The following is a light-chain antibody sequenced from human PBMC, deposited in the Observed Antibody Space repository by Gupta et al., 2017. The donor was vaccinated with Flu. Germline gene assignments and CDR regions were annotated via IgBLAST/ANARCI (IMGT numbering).Light chain of an antibody. V-gene: IGLV1-40*01. CDR1: SSDIGAGYG. CDR2: ENK. J-gene: IGLJ1*01. CDR3: QSFDTSLNDYV. Sequence: QSALTQPPSASGAPGPRVTISCTGSSSDIGAGYGVHWYQQLPGAAPKLLIYENKYRPSGVPDRFSGSKSGTAAALAITGLQAEDEADYYCQSFDTSLNDYVFGTGTTVTVL.